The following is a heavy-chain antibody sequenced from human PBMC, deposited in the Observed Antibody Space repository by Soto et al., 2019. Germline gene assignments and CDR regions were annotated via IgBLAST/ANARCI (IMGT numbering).Heavy chain of an antibody. CDR2: IWYDGSNK. CDR1: GFTVSSYG. CDR3: ARRESDFWSGYYNWFDP. D-gene: IGHD3-3*01. V-gene: IGHV3-33*01. Sequence: GGSLRLSCAASGFTVSSYGVHWVRQAPGKGLEWVAVIWYDGSNKYYADSVRGRFTISRDNSKNTLYLQMNSLRAEDTAVYYCARRESDFWSGYYNWFDPWGRGTLVTVSS. J-gene: IGHJ5*02.